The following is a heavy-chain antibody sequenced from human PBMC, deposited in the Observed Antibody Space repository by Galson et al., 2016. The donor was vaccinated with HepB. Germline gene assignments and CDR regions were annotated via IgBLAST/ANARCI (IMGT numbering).Heavy chain of an antibody. J-gene: IGHJ4*02. CDR3: TRRHVGFTETPAVGDDH. Sequence: SETLSLTCNVSGDSISSLDHYWGWIRQPPGKGLEWIGSIFQTGSTQYNPSLKSRVTISIDTSKNYFSLRLNSVTAADTAVDYCTRRHVGFTETPAVGDDHWCQGTLVSVYS. V-gene: IGHV4-39*02. D-gene: IGHD6-19*01. CDR2: IFQTGST. CDR1: GDSISSLDHY.